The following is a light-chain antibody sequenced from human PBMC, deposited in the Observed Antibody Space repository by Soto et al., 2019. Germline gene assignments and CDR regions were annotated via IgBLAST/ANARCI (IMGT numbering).Light chain of an antibody. CDR3: QSYDSSLSGWV. J-gene: IGLJ3*02. Sequence: QSVLTQPPSVSGAPGQRVTISCTGNSSNIGAGYDVHWYQQLPGTAPKLLIYGNSNRPSGVPDRFSGSKSGTSASLAITGIQAEDEADYYCQSYDSSLSGWVFGGGTKLTVL. CDR1: SSNIGAGYD. V-gene: IGLV1-40*01. CDR2: GNS.